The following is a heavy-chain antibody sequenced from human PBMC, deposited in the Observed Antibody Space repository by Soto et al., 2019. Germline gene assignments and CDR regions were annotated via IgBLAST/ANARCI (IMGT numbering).Heavy chain of an antibody. CDR1: GFSLSNYG. Sequence: QVQLVESGGGVVQPGRSLRLSCAASGFSLSNYGMNWVRQAPGKGLEWVAVVWYDGTNKSYADSVKGRFTISRDNSNNTLFLQVNSVRAEDTAVYYCARDTNNKWSSGYYYGMDVWGQGTTVTVSS. CDR3: ARDTNNKWSSGYYYGMDV. D-gene: IGHD3-22*01. CDR2: VWYDGTNK. V-gene: IGHV3-33*01. J-gene: IGHJ6*02.